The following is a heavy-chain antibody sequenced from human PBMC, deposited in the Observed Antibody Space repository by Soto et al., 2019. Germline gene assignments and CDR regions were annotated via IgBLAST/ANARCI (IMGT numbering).Heavy chain of an antibody. J-gene: IGHJ6*02. D-gene: IGHD7-27*01. CDR1: GDSVSNYY. CDR3: TKGPNWDRYYYGVDV. CDR2: VSSSGAT. V-gene: IGHV4-4*07. Sequence: PSETLSLTCTVSGDSVSNYYWSWIRQPAGRGLEWIGRVSSSGATNYNPSLNGRVTMSVDTSRNQFSLRLSSVTAADTAIYYCTKGPNWDRYYYGVDVWGQGTAVTV.